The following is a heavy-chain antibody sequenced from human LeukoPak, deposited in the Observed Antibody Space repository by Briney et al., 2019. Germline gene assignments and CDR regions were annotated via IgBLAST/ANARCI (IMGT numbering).Heavy chain of an antibody. V-gene: IGHV4-34*01. D-gene: IGHD3-22*01. CDR1: GGSFSGYY. CDR2: INHSGST. J-gene: IGHJ4*02. CDR3: ATRYYYDSSDYYPLDY. Sequence: SETPSLTCAVYGGSFSGYYWSWIRQPPGKGLEWIGEINHSGSTNYNPSLKSRVTISVDTSKNQFSLKLSSVTAADTAVYYCATRYYYDSSDYYPLDYWGQGTLVTVSS.